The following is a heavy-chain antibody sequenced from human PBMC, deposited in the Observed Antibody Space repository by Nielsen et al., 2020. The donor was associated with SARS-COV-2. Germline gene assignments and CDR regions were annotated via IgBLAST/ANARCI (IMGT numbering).Heavy chain of an antibody. Sequence: GESLKISCAASGFTFNSYVMHWVRQAPGKGLEWVAVMSYDGTIEYYAESVKGRFTISRDTSQKTLYLQLNSLKTEDTALYYCAREGRTKFFHSASYCFGVDVWGQGTTVNVSS. J-gene: IGHJ6*02. CDR1: GFTFNSYV. V-gene: IGHV3-30*03. CDR3: AREGRTKFFHSASYCFGVDV. D-gene: IGHD3-3*01. CDR2: MSYDGTIE.